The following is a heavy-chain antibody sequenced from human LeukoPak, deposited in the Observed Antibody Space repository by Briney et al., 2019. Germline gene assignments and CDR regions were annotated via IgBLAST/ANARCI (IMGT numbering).Heavy chain of an antibody. CDR1: GFTFSTYG. D-gene: IGHD3-3*01. V-gene: IGHV3-30*02. J-gene: IGHJ4*02. CDR2: IQYDRNNT. CDR3: AKDPSEYDFWATYSYFFDY. Sequence: PGGSLRLSCEASGFTFSTYGMHWVRQAPGKGLEWVAFIQYDRNNTYYADSVKGRFTISRDNSKNTLYLQMNSLRDEDTAMYYCAKDPSEYDFWATYSYFFDYWGQGTLVTVSS.